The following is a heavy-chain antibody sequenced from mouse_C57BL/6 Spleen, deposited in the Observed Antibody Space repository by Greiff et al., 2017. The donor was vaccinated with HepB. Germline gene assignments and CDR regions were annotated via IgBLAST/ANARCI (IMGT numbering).Heavy chain of an antibody. J-gene: IGHJ3*01. CDR1: GYTFTSYW. Sequence: QVQLQQPGAELVKPGASVKLSCKASGYTFTSYWMQWVKQRPGQGLEWIGEIDPSDSYTNYNQKFKGKATLTVDTSSSTAYMQLSSLTSEDSAVYYCARPDKGFAYWGQGTLVTVSA. V-gene: IGHV1-50*01. CDR3: ARPDKGFAY. CDR2: IDPSDSYT.